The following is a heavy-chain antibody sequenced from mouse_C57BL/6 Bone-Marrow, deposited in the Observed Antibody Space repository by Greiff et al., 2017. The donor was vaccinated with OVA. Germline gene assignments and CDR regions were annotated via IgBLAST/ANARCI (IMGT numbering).Heavy chain of an antibody. CDR1: GYSITSGYY. J-gene: IGHJ2*01. V-gene: IGHV3-6*01. CDR2: ISYDGSN. D-gene: IGHD1-3*01. Sequence: EVKLQESGPGLVKPSQSLSLTCSVTGYSITSGYYWHWIRQFPGNKLEWMGYISYDGSNNYNPSLKNRISITRDTSKNQFFLKLNSVTTEDTATYYCAREKSQYYFDYWGQGTTLTVSS. CDR3: AREKSQYYFDY.